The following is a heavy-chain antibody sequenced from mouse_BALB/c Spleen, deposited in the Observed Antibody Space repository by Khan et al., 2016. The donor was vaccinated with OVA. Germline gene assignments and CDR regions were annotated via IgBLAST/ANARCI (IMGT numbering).Heavy chain of an antibody. J-gene: IGHJ4*01. CDR2: INTYTGEP. CDR3: ARPSYFSYTLDH. Sequence: QIQLVQSGPELKKPGETVKISCKASGYSFTNYGMNWVKQSPGKALKWMGWINTYTGEPTYADDFKGRFAFSLETSASTAYLQINNLKNEDTATYFCARPSYFSYTLDHWGQGTSVTVSS. D-gene: IGHD2-10*01. CDR1: GYSFTNYG. V-gene: IGHV9-3-1*01.